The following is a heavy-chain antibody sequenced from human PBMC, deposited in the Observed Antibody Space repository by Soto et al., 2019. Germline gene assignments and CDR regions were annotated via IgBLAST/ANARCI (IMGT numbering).Heavy chain of an antibody. CDR1: GFTFSRYG. CDR2: ISYDGSNK. Sequence: XGSLRLSCSASGFTFSRYGMHWVRQAPGKGLDWVAVISYDGSNKYYADSVKGRFTISRDNSKNTLYLQMNSLRAEDTAVYYCAKDRRFLEWLSRAPLGMDVSGQGTTVTVSS. V-gene: IGHV3-30*18. CDR3: AKDRRFLEWLSRAPLGMDV. J-gene: IGHJ6*02. D-gene: IGHD3-3*01.